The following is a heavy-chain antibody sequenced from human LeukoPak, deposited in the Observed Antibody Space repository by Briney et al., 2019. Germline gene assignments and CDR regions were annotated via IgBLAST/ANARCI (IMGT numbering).Heavy chain of an antibody. V-gene: IGHV5-51*01. Sequence: GESLKISCKGSGYSFTSYWIGWVRQMPGKGLEWMGIIYPGDSDTKYSPSFQGQVTISADKSISTAYLQWSSLKASDTAMYYCARIIRYFDWSVLDAGLDVWGQGTTVTVSS. CDR2: IYPGDSDT. CDR3: ARIIRYFDWSVLDAGLDV. CDR1: GYSFTSYW. D-gene: IGHD3-9*01. J-gene: IGHJ6*02.